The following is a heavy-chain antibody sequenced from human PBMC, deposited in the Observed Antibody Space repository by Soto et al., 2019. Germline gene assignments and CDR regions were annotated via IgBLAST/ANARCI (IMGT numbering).Heavy chain of an antibody. Sequence: SETLSLTCTVSGGSISSSSYYWGWIRQPPGKGLEWIGSIYYSGSTYYNPSLKSRVTISVDTSKNQFSLKLSSVPAADTAVYYCARHPRGSGFDYWGQGTLVTVSS. V-gene: IGHV4-39*01. D-gene: IGHD2-15*01. CDR1: GGSISSSSYY. CDR3: ARHPRGSGFDY. J-gene: IGHJ4*02. CDR2: IYYSGST.